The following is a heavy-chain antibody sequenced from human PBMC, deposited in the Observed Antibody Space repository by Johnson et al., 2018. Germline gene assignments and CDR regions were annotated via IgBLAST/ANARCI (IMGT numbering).Heavy chain of an antibody. D-gene: IGHD3-3*01. CDR2: ISWDSGNI. CDR1: GFNFDGSA. J-gene: IGHJ1*01. Sequence: EVQLVESGGGLVQPGRSLRLSCAASGFNFDGSAMHWVRQVPGKGLEWVSGISWDSGNIGYADSVKGRFTISRDNAKQSLYLQMNSLRPEDTALYYCARAEAGYDFWSGYPHWGQGTLVTVSS. CDR3: ARAEAGYDFWSGYPH. V-gene: IGHV3-9*01.